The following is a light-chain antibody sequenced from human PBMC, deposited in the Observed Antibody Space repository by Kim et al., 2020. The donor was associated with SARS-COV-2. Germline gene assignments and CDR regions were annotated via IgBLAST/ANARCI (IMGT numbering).Light chain of an antibody. CDR1: ALPRQF. J-gene: IGLJ3*02. CDR3: QAADSSGTYVV. CDR2: KDS. Sequence: SPEQTAKLPCSGDALPRQFAYWYQQKPGQAPVVVIYKDSERPATIPERFSGSSSGTAVTLTISGVQAEDEADYYCQAADSSGTYVVFGGGTQLTVL. V-gene: IGLV3-25*03.